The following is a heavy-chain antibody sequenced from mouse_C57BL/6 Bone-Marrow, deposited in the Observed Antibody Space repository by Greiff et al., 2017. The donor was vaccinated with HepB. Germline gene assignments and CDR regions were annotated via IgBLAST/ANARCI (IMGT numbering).Heavy chain of an antibody. CDR3: ASWIYYGNLRRAMDY. Sequence: VKLQESGPGLVAPSQSLSITCTVSGFSLTSYGVDWVRQSPGKGLEWLGVIWGVGSTNYNSALKSRLSISKDNSKSQVFLKMNSLQTDDTAMYYCASWIYYGNLRRAMDYWGQGTSVTVSS. CDR2: IWGVGST. CDR1: GFSLTSYG. D-gene: IGHD2-1*01. J-gene: IGHJ4*01. V-gene: IGHV2-6*01.